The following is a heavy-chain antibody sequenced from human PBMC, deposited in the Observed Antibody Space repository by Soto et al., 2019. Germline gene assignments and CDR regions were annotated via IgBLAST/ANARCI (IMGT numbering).Heavy chain of an antibody. D-gene: IGHD1-26*01. CDR3: AKDGSHNFDY. V-gene: IGHV3-30*18. Sequence: QVQLVESGGGVVQPGRSLRLSCAASGFTFSHYAMHWVRQAPGKGLEWVALMSYDGSNEYYADSVKGRFTISRDKSKNTLYLHMNSLRAEDTAVYYCAKDGSHNFDYWGQGTLVTVSS. CDR2: MSYDGSNE. CDR1: GFTFSHYA. J-gene: IGHJ4*02.